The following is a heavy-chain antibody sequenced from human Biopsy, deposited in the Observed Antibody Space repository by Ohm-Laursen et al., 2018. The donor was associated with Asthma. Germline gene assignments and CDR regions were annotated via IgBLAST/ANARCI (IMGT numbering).Heavy chain of an antibody. CDR1: GFTFGDYW. Sequence: GSLRLSFAASGFTFGDYWMSWVRQVPGKGLEWVANIKHDGSEKNHVDSLKGRFTISRDNAKNLLFLQMNSLRAEDTAVYYCARTFHFWSPYHAEHYQLWGQGTLVTVSS. D-gene: IGHD3-3*02. CDR2: IKHDGSEK. J-gene: IGHJ1*01. V-gene: IGHV3-7*01. CDR3: ARTFHFWSPYHAEHYQL.